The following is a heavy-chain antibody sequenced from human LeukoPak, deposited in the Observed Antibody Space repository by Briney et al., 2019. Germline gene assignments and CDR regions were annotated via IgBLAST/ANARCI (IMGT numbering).Heavy chain of an antibody. CDR1: GFTFSDYY. CDR2: INVGGSTM. V-gene: IGHV3-11*04. Sequence: PGGSLRLSCVASGFTFSDYYMSWIRQAPGKGLEWVSYINVGGSTMFYGDSVKGRFTVSRDDAKNSLYLQMNSLRAEDTAIYYCAREAAVTTYYYYYMDVWGKGTTVTVSS. J-gene: IGHJ6*03. CDR3: AREAAVTTYYYYYMDV. D-gene: IGHD4-11*01.